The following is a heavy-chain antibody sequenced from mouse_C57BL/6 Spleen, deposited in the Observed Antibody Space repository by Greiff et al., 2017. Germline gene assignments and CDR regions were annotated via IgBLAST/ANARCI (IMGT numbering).Heavy chain of an antibody. CDR3: ARTQFGYGSRGYYFDY. V-gene: IGHV5-17*01. D-gene: IGHD1-1*01. J-gene: IGHJ2*01. CDR2: ISSGSSTI. Sequence: EVKLMESGGGLVKPGGSLKLSCAASGFTFSDYGMHWVRQAPEKGLEWVAYISSGSSTIYYADTVKGRFTISRDNSTNTLFLQMTSLRSEDTAMYDCARTQFGYGSRGYYFDYWGQGTTLTVSS. CDR1: GFTFSDYG.